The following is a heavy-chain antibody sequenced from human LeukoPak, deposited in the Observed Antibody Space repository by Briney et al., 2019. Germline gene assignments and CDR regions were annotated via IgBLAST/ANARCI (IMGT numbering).Heavy chain of an antibody. Sequence: ASVKVSCKASGYTFIGYYIRWVRQAPGQGLEWMGRINPNSGGTNYAQKFQGRVTMTRDTSISPAYMELSRLRSDDTAVYYCARVRGIHYYFDYWGQGTLVTVSS. CDR3: ARVRGIHYYFDY. J-gene: IGHJ4*02. CDR2: INPNSGGT. V-gene: IGHV1-2*06. CDR1: GYTFIGYY.